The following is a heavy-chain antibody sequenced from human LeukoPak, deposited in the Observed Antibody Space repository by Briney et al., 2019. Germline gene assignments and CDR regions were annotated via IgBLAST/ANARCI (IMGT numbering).Heavy chain of an antibody. D-gene: IGHD1-26*01. V-gene: IGHV1-46*01. Sequence: GASVKVSCKASGYTFTNCYMHWVRQAPGQGLEWMGIINPANGATSYAQKFQGRVTMTRDTSTSIVYMELNSLRSEDTAVYYCAIAPPSGTYYYFDYWGQGTLVTVSS. CDR1: GYTFTNCY. CDR2: INPANGAT. CDR3: AIAPPSGTYYYFDY. J-gene: IGHJ4*02.